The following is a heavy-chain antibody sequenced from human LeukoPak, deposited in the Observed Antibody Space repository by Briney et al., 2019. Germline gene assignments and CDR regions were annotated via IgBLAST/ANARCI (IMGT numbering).Heavy chain of an antibody. D-gene: IGHD1-26*01. Sequence: GGSLRLSCAASGFTFSSYGMHWVRQAPGKGLEWVAVIWYDGSNKYYADSVKGRFTISRDNSKNTLYLQMNSLRAEDTAVYYCAKAGGSYSTYYFDYWGQGTLVTVSS. J-gene: IGHJ4*02. CDR3: AKAGGSYSTYYFDY. CDR1: GFTFSSYG. CDR2: IWYDGSNK. V-gene: IGHV3-33*06.